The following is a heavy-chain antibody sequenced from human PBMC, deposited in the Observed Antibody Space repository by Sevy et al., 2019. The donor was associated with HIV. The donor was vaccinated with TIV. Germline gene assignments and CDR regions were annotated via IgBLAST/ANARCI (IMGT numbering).Heavy chain of an antibody. J-gene: IGHJ4*02. CDR1: GYTFTSYA. Sequence: GGSLRLSCAASGYTFTSYAMSWVRQAPGKGLEWVSTIPMTEISTIFANSVKGRFTISRDNSKSTVHLQMNSLRAEDTALYYCARGWPINFWGQGTVVTVSS. V-gene: IGHV3-23*05. CDR2: IPMTEIST. D-gene: IGHD6-19*01. CDR3: ARGWPINF.